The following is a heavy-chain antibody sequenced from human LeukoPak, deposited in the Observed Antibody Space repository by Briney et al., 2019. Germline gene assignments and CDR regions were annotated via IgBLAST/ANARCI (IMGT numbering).Heavy chain of an antibody. CDR2: INPNSGGT. D-gene: IGHD3-10*01. V-gene: IGHV1-2*02. CDR3: ARARIGEYGMDV. Sequence: ASVKVSCKASGYTFTGYYMHWVRQAPGQGLEWMGWINPNSGGTNYAQKFQGRVTMTRDTSISTAYMELSRLRSGDTAVYYCARARIGEYGMDVWGQGTTVTVSS. J-gene: IGHJ6*02. CDR1: GYTFTGYY.